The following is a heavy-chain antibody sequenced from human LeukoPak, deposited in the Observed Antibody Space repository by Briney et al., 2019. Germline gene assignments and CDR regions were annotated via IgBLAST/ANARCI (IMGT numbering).Heavy chain of an antibody. D-gene: IGHD6-13*01. CDR2: ISPDGSTT. J-gene: IGHJ4*02. Sequence: GGSLRLSCAASGFTFSRYWMHWVRQAPGKGLMWVSRISPDGSTTLYADSVKARFTISRDNSKNTLFLQMSSLRAEDTAVYYCVRRGSSWSFDYWGQGTLVTVSS. CDR1: GFTFSRYW. V-gene: IGHV3-74*03. CDR3: VRRGSSWSFDY.